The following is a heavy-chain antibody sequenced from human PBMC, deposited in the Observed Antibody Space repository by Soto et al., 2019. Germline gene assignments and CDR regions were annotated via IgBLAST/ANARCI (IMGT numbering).Heavy chain of an antibody. J-gene: IGHJ4*02. Sequence: ASVKVFCKASGYTFTSYGISWVRQAPGQGHEWMGRISAYNGNTNYAQKLQGRVTMTTDTSTSTAYMELRSLRSDDTAVYYCARGMTQITMVRGVIMYPDYWGQRTLVTVSS. CDR1: GYTFTSYG. CDR3: ARGMTQITMVRGVIMYPDY. CDR2: ISAYNGNT. V-gene: IGHV1-18*01. D-gene: IGHD3-10*01.